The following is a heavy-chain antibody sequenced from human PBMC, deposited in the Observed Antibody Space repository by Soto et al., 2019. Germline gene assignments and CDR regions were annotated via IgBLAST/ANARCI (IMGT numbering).Heavy chain of an antibody. J-gene: IGHJ6*02. CDR3: ARASTQRHSGMDV. CDR1: GFTFSSYS. D-gene: IGHD2-2*01. CDR2: ISSSSSYI. Sequence: PGGSLRLSCAASGFTFSSYSMNWVRQAPGKGLEWVSSISSSSSYIYYADSVKGRFTISRDNAKNSLYLQMNSLRAEDTAVYYCARASTQRHSGMDVWGQGTTVTVSS. V-gene: IGHV3-21*01.